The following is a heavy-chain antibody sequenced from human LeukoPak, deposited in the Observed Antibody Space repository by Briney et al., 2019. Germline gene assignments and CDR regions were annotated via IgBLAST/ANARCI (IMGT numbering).Heavy chain of an antibody. J-gene: IGHJ4*02. Sequence: GGSLRLSCAASGFTFSSYGMSWVRRAPGKGLEWVSDISGRGGGTYYADSAKGRFTISRDNSKNTLYLQINSLRAEDTAVYYCAKSQGGYYDYWGRGNLVTVSS. CDR2: ISGRGGGT. V-gene: IGHV3-23*01. CDR3: AKSQGGYYDY. CDR1: GFTFSSYG.